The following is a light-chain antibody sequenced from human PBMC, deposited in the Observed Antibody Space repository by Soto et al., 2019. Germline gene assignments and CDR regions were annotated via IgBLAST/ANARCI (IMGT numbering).Light chain of an antibody. CDR1: QSVSNY. J-gene: IGKJ4*01. Sequence: EIVLTQSPATLSLSPGERATLSCRASQSVSNYLAWYQQKPGQAPRLLIYDASNRATGIPARFSGSGSGTGFTLTISSLEPEDFTVYYCPQRSNWPRLTFGGGTKVEIK. CDR2: DAS. CDR3: PQRSNWPRLT. V-gene: IGKV3-11*01.